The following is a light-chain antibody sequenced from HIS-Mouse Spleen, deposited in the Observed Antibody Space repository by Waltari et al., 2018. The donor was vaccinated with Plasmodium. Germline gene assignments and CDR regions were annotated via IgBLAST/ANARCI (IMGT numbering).Light chain of an antibody. CDR1: QSVSSN. Sequence: EIVMTQSPATLSVSPGERATLSCRASQSVSSNLAWYQQKPGQAPRLLIYGASTRATGFPARFSGSGSGTEFTLTISSLQSGDFAVYYCQQYNNWSFTFGPGTKVDIK. CDR2: GAS. CDR3: QQYNNWSFT. J-gene: IGKJ3*01. V-gene: IGKV3-15*01.